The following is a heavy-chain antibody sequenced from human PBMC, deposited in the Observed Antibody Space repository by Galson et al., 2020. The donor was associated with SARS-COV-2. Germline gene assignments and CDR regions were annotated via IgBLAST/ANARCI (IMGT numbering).Heavy chain of an antibody. V-gene: IGHV4-59*13. CDR3: ARDRPGGDGAFDL. CDR2: IYYSGST. CDR1: GGSISSYH. D-gene: IGHD3-16*01. J-gene: IGHJ3*01. Sequence: SQTLSLTCTVSGGSISSYHWNWIRQPPGKGPEWIGYIYYSGSTNYNPLLKSRVTMSVDTSKKQVSLKLNSVTAADTAVYYCARDRPGGDGAFDLWGPGTMVTVSS.